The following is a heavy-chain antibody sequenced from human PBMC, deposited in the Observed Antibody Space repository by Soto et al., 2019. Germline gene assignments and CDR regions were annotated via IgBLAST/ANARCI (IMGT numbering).Heavy chain of an antibody. J-gene: IGHJ6*02. CDR2: IDPGDSNT. D-gene: IGHD3-16*01. V-gene: IGHV5-10-1*01. CDR3: AKQGGYYYYGMDA. CDR1: GYSFTYFW. Sequence: GESLKISCQGSGYSFTYFWISWVRQMPGKGLEWMGRIDPGDSNTICSPSFQGHVTISVDKSSSTSYLQWGSLKASDTAIYYCAKQGGYYYYGMDAWGQGTTVTVSS.